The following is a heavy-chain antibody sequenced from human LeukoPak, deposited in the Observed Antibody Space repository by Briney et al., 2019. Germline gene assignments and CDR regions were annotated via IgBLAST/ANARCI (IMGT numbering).Heavy chain of an antibody. CDR2: INHSGST. CDR3: ARVVPAAIWNDAFDI. CDR1: GGSFSGYY. Sequence: SETLSLTCAVYGGSFSGYYWSWIRQPPGKGLEWIGEINHSGSTNYNPSLKSRVTISVDTSKNQFSLKLSSVTAADTAVYYCARVVPAAIWNDAFDIWGQGTMVTVSS. V-gene: IGHV4-34*01. J-gene: IGHJ3*02. D-gene: IGHD2-2*01.